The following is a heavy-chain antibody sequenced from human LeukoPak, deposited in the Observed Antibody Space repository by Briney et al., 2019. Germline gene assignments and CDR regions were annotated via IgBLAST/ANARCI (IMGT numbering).Heavy chain of an antibody. CDR1: GITLSNYG. D-gene: IGHD3-22*01. J-gene: IGHJ4*02. Sequence: GGSLRLSCAVSGITLSNYGMSWVRQAPGKGLEWVAGISGSGGGTHYADSAKGRFTISRDNSKNTLYLQMNSLRAEDTAVYFCAKRGVVIRVILVGFHKEAYYFDSWGQGALVTVSS. CDR3: AKRGVVIRVILVGFHKEAYYFDS. V-gene: IGHV3-23*01. CDR2: ISGSGGGT.